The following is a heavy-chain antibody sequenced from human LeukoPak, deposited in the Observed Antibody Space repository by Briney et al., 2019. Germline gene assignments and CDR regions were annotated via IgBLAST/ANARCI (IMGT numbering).Heavy chain of an antibody. Sequence: PGGSLRLSCAASGFTFSSHAMSWVRQAPGKGLEWVSAISGSGGSTYYADSVKGRFTISRDNSKNTLYLQMNSLRAEDTAVYYCAKGYSSSWRANIDYWGQGTLVTVSS. CDR3: AKGYSSSWRANIDY. D-gene: IGHD6-13*01. V-gene: IGHV3-23*01. CDR1: GFTFSSHA. CDR2: ISGSGGST. J-gene: IGHJ4*02.